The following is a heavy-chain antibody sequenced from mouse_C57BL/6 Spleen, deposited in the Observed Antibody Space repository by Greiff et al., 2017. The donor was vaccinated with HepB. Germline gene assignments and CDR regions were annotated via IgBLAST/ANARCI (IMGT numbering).Heavy chain of an antibody. CDR1: GYTFTSYW. CDR3: TGLLLRDYFDY. CDR2: IYPGNSDT. J-gene: IGHJ2*01. Sequence: EVKLVESGTVLARPGASVKMSCKTSGYTFTSYWMHWVKQRPGQGLEWIGAIYPGNSDTSYNQKFKGKAKLTAVTSASTAYMELSSLTNEDSAVYYCTGLLLRDYFDYWGQGTTLTVSS. D-gene: IGHD1-1*01. V-gene: IGHV1-5*01.